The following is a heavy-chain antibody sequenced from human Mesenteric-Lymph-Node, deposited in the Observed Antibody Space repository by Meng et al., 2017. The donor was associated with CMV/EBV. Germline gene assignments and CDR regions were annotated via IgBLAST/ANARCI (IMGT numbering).Heavy chain of an antibody. V-gene: IGHV3-74*01. CDR3: ARWSADYN. Sequence: GGSLRLSCAASGFTLSNHWVHWVRHAPGKGLVWVSRINSDGTSTTYADSVKSRFTVSRDKPRNTVYLEMNSLRAEDTAVYYCARWSADYNWGQGTLVTVSS. D-gene: IGHD4-11*01. J-gene: IGHJ4*02. CDR2: INSDGTST. CDR1: GFTLSNHW.